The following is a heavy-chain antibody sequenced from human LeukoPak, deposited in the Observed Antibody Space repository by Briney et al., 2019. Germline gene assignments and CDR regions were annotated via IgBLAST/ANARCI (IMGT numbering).Heavy chain of an antibody. Sequence: GGSLRLSCAASGFTVSVNYMSWVRQAPGEGLEWVSVIYSGGNTYYADSVKGRFTISRDNSKNTLYLQMNSLRAEDTAVYYCAKDRVAAADHGDAFDIWGQGTMVTVSS. V-gene: IGHV3-53*01. CDR3: AKDRVAAADHGDAFDI. D-gene: IGHD6-13*01. J-gene: IGHJ3*02. CDR1: GFTVSVNY. CDR2: IYSGGNT.